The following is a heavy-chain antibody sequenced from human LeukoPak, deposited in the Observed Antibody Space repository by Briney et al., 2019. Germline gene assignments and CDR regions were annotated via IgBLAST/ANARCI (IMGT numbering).Heavy chain of an antibody. CDR1: GCTFTSYY. V-gene: IGHV1-46*01. D-gene: IGHD6-13*01. Sequence: ASVKVSCKASGCTFTSYYMHWVRQAPGQGLEWMGIINPSGGSTSYAQKFQGRVTMTRDTSTSTVYMELSSLRSEDTAVYYCATSIAAAGSPYYYYYGMDVWGQGTTVTVSS. CDR2: INPSGGST. CDR3: ATSIAAAGSPYYYYYGMDV. J-gene: IGHJ6*02.